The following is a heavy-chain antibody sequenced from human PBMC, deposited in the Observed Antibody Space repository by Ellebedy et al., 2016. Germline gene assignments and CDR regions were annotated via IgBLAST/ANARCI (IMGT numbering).Heavy chain of an antibody. CDR2: INSAGSSI. J-gene: IGHJ5*02. CDR1: GFTFSSYW. Sequence: GESLKISCAASGFTFSSYWMHWVRQAPGKGLVWVSRINSAGSSIDYADSVKGRFTISRDNAKNTLYLQMSSLRAEDTAVYYCARDGRSSTWSVNWFDLWGQGTLVTVSS. V-gene: IGHV3-74*01. D-gene: IGHD6-6*01. CDR3: ARDGRSSTWSVNWFDL.